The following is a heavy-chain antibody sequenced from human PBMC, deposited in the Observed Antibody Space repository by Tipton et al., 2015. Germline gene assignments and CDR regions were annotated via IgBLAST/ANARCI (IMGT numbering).Heavy chain of an antibody. V-gene: IGHV4-31*03. J-gene: IGHJ4*02. CDR3: ARSGDTYFDY. Sequence: TLSLTCSVSGDSLSRGTYYWTWIRQHPGKGLEWIGYIYYSATTYYNPSLKSRLTISLDRSMSHFSLQLSSVTAADTAVYYCARSGDTYFDYWGQGTLVTVSS. CDR2: IYYSATT. D-gene: IGHD5-18*01. CDR1: GDSLSRGTYY.